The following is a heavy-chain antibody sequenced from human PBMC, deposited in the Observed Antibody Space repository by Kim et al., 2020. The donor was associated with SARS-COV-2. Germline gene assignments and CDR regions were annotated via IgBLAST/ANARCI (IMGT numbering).Heavy chain of an antibody. Sequence: GGSLRLSCAASGFTFSNYWMSWVRQAPGKGLEWVANIKQDGSEKYYVDSVKGRFTISRDNAKNSLYLQMNSLRAEDTAVYYCARDLDTYGHWGQGTLVTVSS. D-gene: IGHD5-18*01. CDR1: GFTFSNYW. J-gene: IGHJ4*02. V-gene: IGHV3-7*03. CDR2: IKQDGSEK. CDR3: ARDLDTYGH.